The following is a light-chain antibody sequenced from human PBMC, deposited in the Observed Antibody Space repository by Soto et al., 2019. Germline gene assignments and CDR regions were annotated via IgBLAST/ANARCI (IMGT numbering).Light chain of an antibody. CDR1: GSNLGAGYD. J-gene: IGLJ3*02. Sequence: QSVLTQPPSVSGAPGQRVTISCTGSGSNLGAGYDVHWYQHLPETAPKLLMYRNSNRPSGVPDRFSGSKSGTSASLAITGLLAEDEADFYCQSYDSSLSAWVFGGGTKLTVL. CDR3: QSYDSSLSAWV. CDR2: RNS. V-gene: IGLV1-40*01.